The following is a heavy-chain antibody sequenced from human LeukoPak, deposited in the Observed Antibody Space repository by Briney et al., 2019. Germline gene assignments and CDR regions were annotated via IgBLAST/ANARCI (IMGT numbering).Heavy chain of an antibody. Sequence: SETLSLTCTVSGGSISSYYWSWIRQPPGKGPEWIGYIYYSGSTNYNPSLKSRVTISVDTSKNQFSLKLSSVTAADTAVYYCARGYSSSWYWFDPWGQGTLVTVSS. CDR1: GGSISSYY. CDR3: ARGYSSSWYWFDP. D-gene: IGHD6-13*01. V-gene: IGHV4-59*01. CDR2: IYYSGST. J-gene: IGHJ5*02.